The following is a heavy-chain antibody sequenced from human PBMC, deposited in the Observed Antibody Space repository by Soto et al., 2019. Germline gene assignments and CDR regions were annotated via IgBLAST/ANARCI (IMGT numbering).Heavy chain of an antibody. CDR2: ISWNSGSI. CDR1: GFTFDDYA. Sequence: GGSLRLSCAASGFTFDDYAMHWVRQAPGKGLEWVSGISWNSGSIGYADSVKGRFTISRDNAKNSLYLQMNSLRAEDTALYYCAKGRLSNRRVSGYDLEFDYWGQGTLVTVSS. J-gene: IGHJ4*02. V-gene: IGHV3-9*01. CDR3: AKGRLSNRRVSGYDLEFDY. D-gene: IGHD5-12*01.